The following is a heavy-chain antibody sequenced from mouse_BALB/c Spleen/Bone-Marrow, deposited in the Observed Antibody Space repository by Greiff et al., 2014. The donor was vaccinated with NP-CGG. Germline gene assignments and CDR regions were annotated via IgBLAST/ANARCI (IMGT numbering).Heavy chain of an antibody. CDR2: IDPASGNT. J-gene: IGHJ3*01. CDR3: AHDAPFTY. CDR1: GFNIKDTF. V-gene: IGHV14-3*02. D-gene: IGHD2-3*01. Sequence: DVKLQESGADLVKPGASVKLSCTTSGFNIKDTFMHWVKQRPEQGLEWIGRIDPASGNTKYDPKLQGKATITADTSSNKVSLQLSGLTSEDTAVYYCAHDAPFTYWGQGTLVTVSA.